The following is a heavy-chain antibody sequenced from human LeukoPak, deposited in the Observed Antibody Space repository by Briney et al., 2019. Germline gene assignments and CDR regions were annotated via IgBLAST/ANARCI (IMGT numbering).Heavy chain of an antibody. V-gene: IGHV1-8*01. CDR2: MNPNSGNT. CDR1: GYTFTSYD. D-gene: IGHD3-22*01. CDR3: ARGVNGFDY. Sequence: ASVKVSCKASGYTFTSYDINWVRQAPREGLEWMGWMNPNSGNTGYAQKFQGRVTMTRNTSTSTAYMELSSLRSEDTAVYYCARGVNGFDYWGQGTLVTVSS. J-gene: IGHJ4*02.